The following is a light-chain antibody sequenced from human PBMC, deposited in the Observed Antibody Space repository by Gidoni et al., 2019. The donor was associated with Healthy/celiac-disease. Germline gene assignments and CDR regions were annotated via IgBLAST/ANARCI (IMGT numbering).Light chain of an antibody. Sequence: EIVMTQSPATLSVSPGERATLSCRASQSVRSNLAWYQQKPGQAPRLLIYGASTRATGIPARFSGSGSGTEFTLTISSLQSEDFAVYYCQQYNNWPLLLTFGGGTKVEIK. CDR3: QQYNNWPLLLT. J-gene: IGKJ4*01. CDR2: GAS. V-gene: IGKV3-15*01. CDR1: QSVRSN.